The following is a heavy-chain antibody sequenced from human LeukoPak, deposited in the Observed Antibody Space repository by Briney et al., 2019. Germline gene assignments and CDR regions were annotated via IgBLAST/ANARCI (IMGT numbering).Heavy chain of an antibody. V-gene: IGHV3-66*01. J-gene: IGHJ4*02. Sequence: GGSLRLSCAASGFTFSSYAMHWVRQAPGKGLEWVSVIYSGGSTYYADSVKGRFTISRDNSKNTLYLQMNSLRAEDTAVYYCARASIVVVPAAFDYWGQGTLVTVSS. D-gene: IGHD2-2*01. CDR1: GFTFSSYA. CDR3: ARASIVVVPAAFDY. CDR2: IYSGGST.